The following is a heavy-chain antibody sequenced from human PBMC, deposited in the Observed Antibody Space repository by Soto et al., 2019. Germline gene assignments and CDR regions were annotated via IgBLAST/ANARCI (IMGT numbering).Heavy chain of an antibody. D-gene: IGHD6-13*01. V-gene: IGHV4-31*03. J-gene: IGHJ5*02. CDR3: ARVGYSSSWYWCDP. CDR2: IYYSGST. Sequence: QVQLQESGPGLVKPSPTLSLTCTVSGGSISSGGYYWSWIRQHPGKGLEWIGYIYYSGSTYYNPSLKSRVTIAVDTSKNQFSLKLSSVTAADTAVYYCARVGYSSSWYWCDPWGQGTLVTVAS. CDR1: GGSISSGGYY.